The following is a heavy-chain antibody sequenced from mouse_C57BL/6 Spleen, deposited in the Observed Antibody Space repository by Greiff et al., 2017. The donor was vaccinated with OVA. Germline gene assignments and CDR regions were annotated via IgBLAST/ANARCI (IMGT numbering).Heavy chain of an antibody. V-gene: IGHV1-69*01. CDR1: GYTFTSYW. CDR2: IDPSDSYT. D-gene: IGHD2-2*01. Sequence: VQLQQPGAELVMPGASVKLSCKASGYTFTSYWMHWVKQRPGQGLEWIGEIDPSDSYTNYNQKFKGKSTWTVDKSSSTAYMQLSSLTSEDSAVYYCAIMVTTEGFAYWGQGTLVTVSA. CDR3: AIMVTTEGFAY. J-gene: IGHJ3*01.